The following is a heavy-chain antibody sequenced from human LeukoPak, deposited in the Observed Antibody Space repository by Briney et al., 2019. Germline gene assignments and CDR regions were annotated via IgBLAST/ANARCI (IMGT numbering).Heavy chain of an antibody. CDR3: ARGIAAAGDFDY. CDR2: IYYSGST. D-gene: IGHD6-13*01. CDR1: GGSIRSYY. J-gene: IGHJ4*02. V-gene: IGHV4-59*01. Sequence: SETLSLTCTVSGGSIRSYYWSWIRQPPGKGLEWIGYIYYSGSTNYNPSLKSRVTISVDTSKNQFSLKLSSVTAAATAVYYCARGIAAAGDFDYWGQGTLVTVSS.